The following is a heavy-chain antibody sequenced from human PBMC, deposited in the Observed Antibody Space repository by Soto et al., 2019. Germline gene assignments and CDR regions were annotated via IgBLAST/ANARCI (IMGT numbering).Heavy chain of an antibody. J-gene: IGHJ3*02. CDR3: ARDQKYDFWSGYPSDAFDI. Sequence: GGSLRLSCAASGFTFSSYWMHWVRQAPGKGLVWVSRINSDGSSTSYADSVKGRFTISRDNAKNTLYLQMNSLRAEDTAVYYCARDQKYDFWSGYPSDAFDIWGQGTMVTVSS. V-gene: IGHV3-74*01. D-gene: IGHD3-3*01. CDR1: GFTFSSYW. CDR2: INSDGSST.